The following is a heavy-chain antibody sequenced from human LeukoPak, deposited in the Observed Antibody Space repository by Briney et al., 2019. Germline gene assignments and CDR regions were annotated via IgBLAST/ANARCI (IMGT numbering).Heavy chain of an antibody. CDR2: IYYTGST. Sequence: LGTLSLTCTVSLGSPRSSYGSWIRQPPGKKLEWIAYIYYTGSTNYTPSLKSRTTISVDTSKNHFSLELSSVTAADTAVYFCARHRNDYGGNSFGDWGQGTPVTVSS. CDR1: LGSPRSSY. CDR3: ARHRNDYGGNSFGD. J-gene: IGHJ4*02. D-gene: IGHD4-23*01. V-gene: IGHV4-59*08.